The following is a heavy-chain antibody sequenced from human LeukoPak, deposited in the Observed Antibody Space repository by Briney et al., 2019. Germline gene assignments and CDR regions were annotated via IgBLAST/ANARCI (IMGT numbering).Heavy chain of an antibody. V-gene: IGHV1-46*01. J-gene: IGHJ3*01. CDR1: GYTFTSYG. CDR2: INPSGGST. D-gene: IGHD1-26*01. CDR3: ARGGLWPQGAFDV. Sequence: ASVKVSCKASGYTFTSYGISWVRQAPGQGLEWMGIINPSGGSTSYAQKFQGRVTMTRDTSTSTVYMELSSLRSEDTAVYYCARGGLWPQGAFDVWGQGTMVTVSS.